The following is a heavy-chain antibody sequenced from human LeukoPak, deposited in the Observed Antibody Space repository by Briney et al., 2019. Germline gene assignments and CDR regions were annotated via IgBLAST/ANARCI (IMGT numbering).Heavy chain of an antibody. J-gene: IGHJ1*01. D-gene: IGHD6-19*01. CDR1: GFTFSNYV. CDR3: AKDEKQWLLPESDFQH. V-gene: IGHV3-23*01. CDR2: ISRSGGST. Sequence: GGSLRLSCAASGFTFSNYVMSWVRQAPGKGLEWVSVISRSGGSTYYADSVKGRFTISRDNSKNTLYLQMSSLRAKDTAVYYCAKDEKQWLLPESDFQHWGQGTLVTVSS.